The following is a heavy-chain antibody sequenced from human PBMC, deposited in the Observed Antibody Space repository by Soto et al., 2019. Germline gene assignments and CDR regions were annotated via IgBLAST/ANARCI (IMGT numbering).Heavy chain of an antibody. D-gene: IGHD6-6*01. CDR1: GFTFSSYA. Sequence: EVQLLESGGGLVQPGGSLRLSCAASGFTFSSYAMSWVRQAPGKGLEWVSGISGSDGSTYYADSVKGRFTISRDNSKNTLDLQMNRLTAEDTAVYYCAKPPTISARSGDYFDYWGQGTLVTVSS. J-gene: IGHJ4*02. V-gene: IGHV3-23*01. CDR2: ISGSDGST. CDR3: AKPPTISARSGDYFDY.